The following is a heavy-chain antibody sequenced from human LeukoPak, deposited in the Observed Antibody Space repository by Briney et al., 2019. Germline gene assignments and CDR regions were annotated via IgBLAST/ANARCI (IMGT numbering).Heavy chain of an antibody. CDR1: GGSFTSYA. J-gene: IGHJ4*02. D-gene: IGHD6-19*01. V-gene: IGHV1-69*05. Sequence: SVKVSCKASGGSFTSYAISWVRQAPGQGLEWMGGIIPIFGTANYAQKFQGRVTVTTVESTSTAYMELSWLRSEDTAVYYCARAVSSGRKYYFDYWGQGTLVTVSS. CDR3: ARAVSSGRKYYFDY. CDR2: IIPIFGTA.